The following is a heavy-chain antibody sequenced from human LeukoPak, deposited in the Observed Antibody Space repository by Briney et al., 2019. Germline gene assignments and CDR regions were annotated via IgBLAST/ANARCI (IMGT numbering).Heavy chain of an antibody. J-gene: IGHJ6*02. CDR3: AKDMSGSYYYYGMDV. CDR2: ISYDGSNK. V-gene: IGHV3-30*18. D-gene: IGHD1-26*01. Sequence: GQSMRLSSAASAFTFISYAMHWVRQAPSKWLEWVALISYDGSNKYYADSVKGRSTISRANSKNTMYLQMNNLTSEATHVYYGAKDMSGSYYYYGMDVWDQGTTVTVSS. CDR1: AFTFISYA.